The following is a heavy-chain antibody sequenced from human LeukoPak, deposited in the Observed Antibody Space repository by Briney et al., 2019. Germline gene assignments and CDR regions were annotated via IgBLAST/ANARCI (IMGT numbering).Heavy chain of an antibody. J-gene: IGHJ5*02. CDR2: VYHSGST. CDR3: ARQDFKDSLRVSAINWFDP. V-gene: IGHV4-39*01. D-gene: IGHD5/OR15-5a*01. CDR1: GGSISSRSYY. Sequence: PSETLSLTCTVSGGSISSRSYYWGWIRQSPGKGLEWIGSVYHSGSTTTNPSLRSRATISVDTSKNQISLRLSAVTAADTAMYYCARQDFKDSLRVSAINWFDPWGQGTLVTVSS.